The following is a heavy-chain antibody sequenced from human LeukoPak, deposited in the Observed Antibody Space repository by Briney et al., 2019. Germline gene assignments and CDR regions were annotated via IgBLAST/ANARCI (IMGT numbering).Heavy chain of an antibody. CDR1: GYIFINYD. CDR3: ARAFSASSSTIDY. D-gene: IGHD6-6*01. Sequence: GASVKVSCKTSGYIFINYDINWVRQAPGQGLEWMGWVSGGKGNTKYSEKFQGRITITRDTSVTTAYLELSSPRSEDSTVYFCARAFSASSSTIDYWGQGTLVIVSP. J-gene: IGHJ4*02. V-gene: IGHV1-3*01. CDR2: VSGGKGNT.